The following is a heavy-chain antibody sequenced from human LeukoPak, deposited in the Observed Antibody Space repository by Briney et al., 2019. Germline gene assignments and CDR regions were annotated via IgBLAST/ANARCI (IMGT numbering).Heavy chain of an antibody. J-gene: IGHJ4*02. Sequence: ASVKVSCKASGGTFSSYAISWVRQAPGQGLEWMGRIIPILGIANYAQKFQGRVTITADKSTSTAYMELSSLRSEDTAVYYCARVVSEYQLLWGDAFDIWGQGTLVTVSS. D-gene: IGHD2-2*01. CDR1: GGTFSSYA. CDR3: ARVVSEYQLLWGDAFDI. V-gene: IGHV1-69*04. CDR2: IIPILGIA.